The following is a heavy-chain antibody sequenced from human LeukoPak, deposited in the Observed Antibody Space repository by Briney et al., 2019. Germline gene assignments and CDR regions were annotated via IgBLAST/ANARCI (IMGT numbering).Heavy chain of an antibody. V-gene: IGHV3-21*01. CDR3: ARGGGSFSY. CDR2: INSRSTHT. J-gene: IGHJ4*02. CDR1: GFTFSSDT. D-gene: IGHD2-15*01. Sequence: GGSLRLSCAGSGFTFSSDTMNWVRQAPGKGLEWVSSINSRSTHTAYADSVKGRFTISRDNGNNSLFLQMNSLGVDDTAIYFCARGGGSFSYWGQGVRVTVSS.